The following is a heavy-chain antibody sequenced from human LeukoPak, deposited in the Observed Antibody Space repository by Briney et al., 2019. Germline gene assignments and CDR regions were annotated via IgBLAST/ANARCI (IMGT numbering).Heavy chain of an antibody. J-gene: IGHJ4*02. D-gene: IGHD5-18*01. V-gene: IGHV4-39*07. CDR1: SFSNYN. CDR2: IYYSGST. CDR3: ARDYQGGYGDKTVDY. Sequence: SFSNYNMNWVRQPPGKGLEWIGSIYYSGSTYYNPSLKSRVTISVDTSKNQFSLKLSSVTAADTAVYYCARDYQGGYGDKTVDYWGQGTLVTVSS.